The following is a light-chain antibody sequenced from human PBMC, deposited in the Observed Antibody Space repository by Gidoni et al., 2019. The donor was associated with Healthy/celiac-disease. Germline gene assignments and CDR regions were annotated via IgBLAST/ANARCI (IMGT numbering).Light chain of an antibody. J-gene: IGLJ2*01. CDR3: SSYTSSSTLVV. V-gene: IGLV2-14*03. CDR1: SSDVGGYNY. CDR2: AVS. Sequence: QSALTQPASVSGSPGQSITISCTGNSSDVGGYNYVSWYQQHPGKAPKLMIYAVSNRPSGVSNRFSGSKSGNTASLTSSGLQAEDEADYYCSSYTSSSTLVVFGGGTKLTV.